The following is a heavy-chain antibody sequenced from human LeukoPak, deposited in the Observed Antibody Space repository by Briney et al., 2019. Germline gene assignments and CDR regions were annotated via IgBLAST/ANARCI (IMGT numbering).Heavy chain of an antibody. V-gene: IGHV4-59*01. CDR2: IYYSGST. D-gene: IGHD3-10*01. Sequence: SETLSLTCTVSGGSISSYYWSWIRQPPGKGLEWIGYIYYSGSTNYNPSLKSRVTISVDTSKNQFSLKLSSVTAADTAVYYCAREVTMVRGVIIYYYYYYMDVWGKGTTVTVSS. CDR1: GGSISSYY. J-gene: IGHJ6*03. CDR3: AREVTMVRGVIIYYYYYYMDV.